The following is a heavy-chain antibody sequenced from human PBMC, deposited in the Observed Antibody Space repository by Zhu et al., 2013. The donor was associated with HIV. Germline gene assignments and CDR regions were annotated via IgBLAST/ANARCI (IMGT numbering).Heavy chain of an antibody. CDR3: ARALGSGYCASASCYYFDY. CDR1: GYTFSEYD. Sequence: VQYVQSGAEVKRPGASVKVSCKASGYTFSEYDVNWVRQAAGQGLEWMGWMNPVSGNTGYSQKFQGRVTLTRDNSIKTAYMELTGLTSDDTAIYYCARALGSGYCASASCYYFDYWGQGTRSPSLQ. V-gene: IGHV1-8*01. CDR2: MNPVSGNT. D-gene: IGHD2-2*01. J-gene: IGHJ4*02.